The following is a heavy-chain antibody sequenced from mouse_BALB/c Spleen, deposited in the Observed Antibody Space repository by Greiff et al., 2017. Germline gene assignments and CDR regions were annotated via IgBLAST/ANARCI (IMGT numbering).Heavy chain of an antibody. CDR1: GFTFSSYA. V-gene: IGHV5-9-4*01. Sequence: EVKLVESGGGLVKPGGSLKLSCAASGFTFSSYAMSWVRQSPEKRLEWVAEISSGGSYTYYPDTVTGRFTISRDNAKNTLYLEMSSLRSEDTAMYYCARAGDYGFDYWGQGTTLTVSS. J-gene: IGHJ2*01. D-gene: IGHD2-4*01. CDR3: ARAGDYGFDY. CDR2: ISSGGSYT.